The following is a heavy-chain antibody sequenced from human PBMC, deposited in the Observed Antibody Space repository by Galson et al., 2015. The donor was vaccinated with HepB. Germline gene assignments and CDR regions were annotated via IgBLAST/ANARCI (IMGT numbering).Heavy chain of an antibody. CDR3: AGDRLHSGAPTLDY. V-gene: IGHV3-30*02. CDR2: IRYDGSNK. D-gene: IGHD2-15*01. J-gene: IGHJ4*02. Sequence: SLRLSCAASGFTFSSYGMHWVRQAPGKGLEWVAFIRYDGSNKYYADSVKGRFTISRDNSKNTLYLQMNSLRAEDTAVYYCAGDRLHSGAPTLDYWGQGTLVTVSS. CDR1: GFTFSSYG.